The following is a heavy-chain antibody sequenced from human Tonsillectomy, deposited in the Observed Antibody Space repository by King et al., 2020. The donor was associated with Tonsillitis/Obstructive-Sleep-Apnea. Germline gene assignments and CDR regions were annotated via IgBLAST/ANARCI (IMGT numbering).Heavy chain of an antibody. D-gene: IGHD2-2*01. Sequence: QLQESGPGLVKPSETLSLTCTVSGGSISNSGYYWGWIRQPPGKRLEWIGIIYYSGSTYYNPSLKSRVTISVDTSKNQFSLKLSSVTAADTAVYYCVVQESITKYYFYYYVDIWGKGTTVTVSS. CDR3: VVQESITKYYFYYYVDI. CDR1: GGSISNSGYY. CDR2: IYYSGST. J-gene: IGHJ6*03. V-gene: IGHV4-39*01.